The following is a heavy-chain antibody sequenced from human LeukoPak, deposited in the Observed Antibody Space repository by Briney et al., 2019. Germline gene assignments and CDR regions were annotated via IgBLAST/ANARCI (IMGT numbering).Heavy chain of an antibody. CDR2: MNPNSGNT. V-gene: IGHV1-8*01. D-gene: IGHD3-16*01. Sequence: ASVKVSCKASGYTFTSYDINWVRQATGQGLEWMGWMNPNSGNTGYAQKFQGWVTMTRDTSISTAYMELSRLRSDDTAVYYCARAKTPDGYFDYWGQGILVTVSS. J-gene: IGHJ4*02. CDR1: GYTFTSYD. CDR3: ARAKTPDGYFDY.